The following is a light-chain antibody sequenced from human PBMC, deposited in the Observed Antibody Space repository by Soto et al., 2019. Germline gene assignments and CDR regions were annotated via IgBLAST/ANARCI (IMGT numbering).Light chain of an antibody. Sequence: IVMTQSPATLSVSPGERATLSCRASQSVSSNLAWYQQKPGQAHRLLIYGASTRATGIPARFSGSGSGTEFTLTISSLQSEDFAVYYCQQYNNWPSYTFGQGTKLEIK. V-gene: IGKV3-15*01. J-gene: IGKJ2*01. CDR2: GAS. CDR1: QSVSSN. CDR3: QQYNNWPSYT.